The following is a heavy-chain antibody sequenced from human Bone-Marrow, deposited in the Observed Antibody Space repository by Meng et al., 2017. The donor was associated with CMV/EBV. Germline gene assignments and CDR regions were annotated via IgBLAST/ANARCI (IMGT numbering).Heavy chain of an antibody. CDR3: ARRVAIIGTTPFDY. Sequence: GESLKISCAASGFTFSSYWIHWVRQAPGKGLVWVSRVNGDGSSTSYADSVKGRFTISRDNAKNTVYLQMNSLRAEDTGVYYCARRVAIIGTTPFDYWGQGTRVTVSS. CDR1: GFTFSSYW. J-gene: IGHJ4*02. D-gene: IGHD1-20*01. V-gene: IGHV3-74*01. CDR2: VNGDGSST.